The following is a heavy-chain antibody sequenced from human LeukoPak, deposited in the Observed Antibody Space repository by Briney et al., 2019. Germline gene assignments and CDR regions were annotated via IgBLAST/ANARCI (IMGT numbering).Heavy chain of an antibody. V-gene: IGHV4-59*01. Sequence: NPSETLSLTCTVSGGSISSYYWSWIRQPPGKGLEWIGYIYYSGSTNYNPSLKSRVTISVDTSKNQFSLKLSSVTAADTAVYYCAREGADWFDPWGQGTLVTVSS. J-gene: IGHJ5*02. CDR2: IYYSGST. CDR3: AREGADWFDP. CDR1: GGSISSYY.